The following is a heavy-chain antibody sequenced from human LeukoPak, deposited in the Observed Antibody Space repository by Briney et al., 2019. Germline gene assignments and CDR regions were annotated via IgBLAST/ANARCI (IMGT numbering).Heavy chain of an antibody. CDR3: ARRGSPGLWIAY. CDR2: IYPGDCDT. D-gene: IGHD2-15*01. Sequence: GESLKISCKGSGYSFTSYWIGWVRQMPGKGLEWVGVIYPGDCDTRYSPSLQGQVTISADKSISTTYLQWSSLKASDTAMYYCARRGSPGLWIAYWGQGTLVTVSS. CDR1: GYSFTSYW. J-gene: IGHJ4*02. V-gene: IGHV5-51*01.